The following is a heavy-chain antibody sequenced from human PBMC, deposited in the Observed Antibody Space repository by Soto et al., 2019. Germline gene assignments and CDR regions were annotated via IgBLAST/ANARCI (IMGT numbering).Heavy chain of an antibody. V-gene: IGHV4-59*01. J-gene: IGHJ4*02. CDR2: IYYSGST. CDR3: ARGGYYGSGSYYLDY. Sequence: PSETLSLTCTVSGGPISGYYWSWIRQPPGKGLEWIGYIYYSGSTNYNPSLKSRVTISVDTSKNQFSLKLSSVTAADTAVYYCARGGYYGSGSYYLDYWGQGTLVTVSS. D-gene: IGHD3-10*01. CDR1: GGPISGYY.